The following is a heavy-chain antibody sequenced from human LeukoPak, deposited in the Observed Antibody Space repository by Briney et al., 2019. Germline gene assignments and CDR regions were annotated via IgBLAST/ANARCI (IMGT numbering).Heavy chain of an antibody. CDR3: ARGWASSWYYFDF. J-gene: IGHJ4*02. CDR1: GGSMRNYY. CDR2: TYDSGGS. D-gene: IGHD2-2*01. V-gene: IGHV4-59*01. Sequence: PSETLSLTCAVSGGSMRNYYWSWIRQPPGKGLEWIGYTYDSGGSSYNPSLRSRVSISIDTSKNQFSLNLSSVTAADTAVYYCARGWASSWYYFDFWGQGTLVTVSS.